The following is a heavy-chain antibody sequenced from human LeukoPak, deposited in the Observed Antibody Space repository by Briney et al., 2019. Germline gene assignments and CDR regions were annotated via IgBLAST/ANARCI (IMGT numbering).Heavy chain of an antibody. Sequence: PSETLSLTCTVSGGSISSSSYYWGWIRQPPGKGLEWIGSIYYSGSTYYNPSLKSRVTISVDTSKNQFSLKLSSVTAADTAVYYCARRMGDVPSKYIAAAGGPEKFDYWGQGTLVTVSS. D-gene: IGHD6-13*01. CDR3: ARRMGDVPSKYIAAAGGPEKFDY. V-gene: IGHV4-39*01. CDR1: GGSISSSSYY. J-gene: IGHJ4*02. CDR2: IYYSGST.